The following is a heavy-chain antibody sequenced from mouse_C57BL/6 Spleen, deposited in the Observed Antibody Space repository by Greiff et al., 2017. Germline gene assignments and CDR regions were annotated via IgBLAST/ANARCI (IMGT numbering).Heavy chain of an antibody. V-gene: IGHV1-76*01. D-gene: IGHD2-5*01. Sequence: QVQLQQSGAELVRPGASVKLSCKASGYTFTDYYINWVKQRPGQGLEWIARIYPGSGNTYYNEKFKGKATLTAEKSSSTAYMQLSSLTSEDSAVYFCARKGSNYGGAMDYWGQGTSVTVSS. J-gene: IGHJ4*01. CDR3: ARKGSNYGGAMDY. CDR1: GYTFTDYY. CDR2: IYPGSGNT.